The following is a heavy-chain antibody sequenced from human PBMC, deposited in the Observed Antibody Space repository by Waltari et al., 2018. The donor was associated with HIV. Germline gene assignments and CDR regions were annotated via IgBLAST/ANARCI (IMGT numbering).Heavy chain of an antibody. CDR2: ISASGDST. J-gene: IGHJ4*02. CDR1: GFTFRNYA. Sequence: EVQLLESGGGLVQPGGSLRLSCAASGFTFRNYAISWVRQAPGKGLEWVSAISASGDSTYSADSVKGRFTISRDKSKSTLYLEMSSLRADDTAVYYCAKALADYSDYAADDYWGQGTLVTVSS. V-gene: IGHV3-23*01. D-gene: IGHD4-17*01. CDR3: AKALADYSDYAADDY.